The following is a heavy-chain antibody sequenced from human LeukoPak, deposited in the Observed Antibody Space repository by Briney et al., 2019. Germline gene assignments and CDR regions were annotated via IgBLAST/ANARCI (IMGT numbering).Heavy chain of an antibody. CDR3: ARGYSSRSNWFDP. CDR2: IYYSGST. CDR1: GGSIRSYY. V-gene: IGHV4-59*01. J-gene: IGHJ5*02. D-gene: IGHD6-13*01. Sequence: SETLSLTCTVSGGSIRSYYWSWIRQPPGKGLEWIGYIYYSGSTNYNPSLQSRVTMSVDTSKNQFSLKLNSVTTADTAVYYCARGYSSRSNWFDPWGQGTLVTVSS.